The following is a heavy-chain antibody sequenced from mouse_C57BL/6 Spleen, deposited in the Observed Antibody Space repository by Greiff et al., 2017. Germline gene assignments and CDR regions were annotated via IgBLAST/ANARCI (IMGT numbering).Heavy chain of an antibody. CDR1: GYTFTDYN. CDR3: AREEGYDYDKDYFDY. J-gene: IGHJ2*01. CDR2: INPNNGGT. V-gene: IGHV1-22*01. D-gene: IGHD2-4*01. Sequence: EVQLQQSGPELVKPGASVKMSCKASGYTFTDYNMHWVKQSHGKSLEWIGYINPNNGGTSYNQKFKGKATLTVNKSSSTAYMELRSLTSEDSAVYYCAREEGYDYDKDYFDYWGQGTTLTVSS.